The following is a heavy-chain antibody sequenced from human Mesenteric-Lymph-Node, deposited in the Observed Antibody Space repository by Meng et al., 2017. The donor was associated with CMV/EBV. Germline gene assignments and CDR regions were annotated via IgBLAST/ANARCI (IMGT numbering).Heavy chain of an antibody. J-gene: IGHJ5*02. Sequence: TFRRYAISCVRQAPRQGLEWMGGIIPIFGTANYAQMFQGRVTITADESTSTAYMELSSLRSEDTAVYYCAIPLGYCSSTSCYPWFDPWGQGTLVTVSS. CDR2: IIPIFGTA. CDR1: TFRRYA. CDR3: AIPLGYCSSTSCYPWFDP. D-gene: IGHD2-2*01. V-gene: IGHV1-69*01.